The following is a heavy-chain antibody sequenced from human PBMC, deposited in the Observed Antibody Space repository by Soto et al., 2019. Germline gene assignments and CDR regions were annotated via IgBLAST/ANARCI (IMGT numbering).Heavy chain of an antibody. CDR3: AREMIPMIMGGMSAMDV. CDR2: ISYAGNNQ. D-gene: IGHD3-22*01. Sequence: QVQLVESGGGVVQPGRSLRLSCEASGFTFSSDGMHWVRQAPGKGLEWVAVISYAGNNQDYADSVKGRFTISRDNSKNTMYLQMNSLRPEATAVYYCAREMIPMIMGGMSAMDVWGQGTTVNFAS. V-gene: IGHV3-30*03. CDR1: GFTFSSDG. J-gene: IGHJ6*02.